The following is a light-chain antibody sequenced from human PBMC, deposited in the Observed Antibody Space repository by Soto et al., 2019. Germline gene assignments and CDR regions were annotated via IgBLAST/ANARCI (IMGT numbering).Light chain of an antibody. CDR3: QQANSFPFT. CDR2: GAS. J-gene: IGKJ3*01. V-gene: IGKV1-12*02. Sequence: DIQMTQSPSSVSASVGDRVTITCRASQIINKWLAWYQQKPGKAPTLLIYGASTLQSGVPSRFSGSGSGTDFPLTISSLHPEDVASYYCQQANSFPFTFGPGTKVDI. CDR1: QIINKW.